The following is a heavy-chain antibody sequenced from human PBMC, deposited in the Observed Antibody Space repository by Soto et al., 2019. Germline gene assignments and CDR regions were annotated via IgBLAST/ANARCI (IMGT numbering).Heavy chain of an antibody. Sequence: PGGSLRLSCAASGFTFSSYAMSWVRQAPGKGLEWFSAISGSGGSTYYADSVKGRFTISRDNSKNTLYLQMNSLRAEDTAVYYCAKDEGRSSSRSRGLGGAFDIWGQGTMVTVSS. J-gene: IGHJ3*02. CDR2: ISGSGGST. D-gene: IGHD6-13*01. CDR1: GFTFSSYA. CDR3: AKDEGRSSSRSRGLGGAFDI. V-gene: IGHV3-23*01.